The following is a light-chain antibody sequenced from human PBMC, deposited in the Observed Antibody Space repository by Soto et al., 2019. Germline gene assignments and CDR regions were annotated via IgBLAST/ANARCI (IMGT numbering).Light chain of an antibody. CDR1: QSISNW. V-gene: IGKV1-5*01. CDR2: EAS. CDR3: QLYNDYPWT. J-gene: IGKJ1*01. Sequence: DTQMTQSPSALSASVGDRVTITCRASQSISNWLAWYQQKPGTAPKLLIYEASTLESGVPSRFSGSGSGTEFTLTISSLQPDDFATCYCQLYNDYPWTFGQGTKVDIK.